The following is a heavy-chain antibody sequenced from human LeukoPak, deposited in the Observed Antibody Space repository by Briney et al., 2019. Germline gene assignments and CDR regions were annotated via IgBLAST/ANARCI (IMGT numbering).Heavy chain of an antibody. CDR2: INHSGST. CDR3: ARGPPYYYGSGSYSLLYYYYYMDV. J-gene: IGHJ6*03. D-gene: IGHD3-10*01. CDR1: GGSFSGYY. V-gene: IGHV4-34*01. Sequence: SETLSLTCAVYGGSFSGYYWSWIRQPPGKGLEWIGEINHSGSTNYNPSLKSRVTISVDTSKNQFSLKLSSVTAADTAVYYCARGPPYYYGSGSYSLLYYYYYMDVWGKGTTVTVSS.